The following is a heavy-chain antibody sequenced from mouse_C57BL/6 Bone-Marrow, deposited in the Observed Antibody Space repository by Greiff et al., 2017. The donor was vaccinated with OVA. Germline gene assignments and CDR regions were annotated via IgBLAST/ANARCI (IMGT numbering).Heavy chain of an antibody. CDR2: IDPASGDT. CDR1: GYNIKDDS. Sequence: VHVKQSGAELVRPGASVKLSCTASGYNIKDDSMPWVKQRPEQGLEWIGWIDPASGDTDYASKFQDKATITADTSSTTAYLQLSSLTSEDTAVYYCASAHRNYYGSSFDVWGQGTTLTVSS. D-gene: IGHD1-1*01. J-gene: IGHJ2*01. CDR3: ASAHRNYYGSSFDV. V-gene: IGHV14-4*01.